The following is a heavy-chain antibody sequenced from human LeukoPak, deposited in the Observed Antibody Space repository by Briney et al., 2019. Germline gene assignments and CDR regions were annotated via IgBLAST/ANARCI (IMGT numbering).Heavy chain of an antibody. V-gene: IGHV1-18*01. CDR3: ARDLAWGADLMGPTDDWLDP. J-gene: IGHJ5*02. CDR2: ISAYNGNT. CDR1: GYTFTSYG. Sequence: ASVKVSCKASGYTFTSYGISWVRQAPGQGLEWMGWISAYNGNTNYAPNFHGRLTVTIDTSTTTSYMELRSLRSDDTAVYYCARDLAWGADLMGPTDDWLDPWGQGTLVTVSS. D-gene: IGHD1-26*01.